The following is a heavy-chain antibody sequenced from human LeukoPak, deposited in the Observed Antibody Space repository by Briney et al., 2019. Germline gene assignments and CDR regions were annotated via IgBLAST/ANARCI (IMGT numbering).Heavy chain of an antibody. CDR3: ARGPIVGATRRPPRNFDY. CDR1: GGSISSGGYY. V-gene: IGHV4-31*03. D-gene: IGHD1-26*01. CDR2: IYYSGST. Sequence: SETLSLTCTVSGGSISSGGYYWSWIRQHPGKGLEWIGYIYYSGSTYYNPSLKSRVTISVDTSKNQFSLKLSSVTAADTAVYYCARGPIVGATRRPPRNFDYWGQGTLVTVSS. J-gene: IGHJ4*02.